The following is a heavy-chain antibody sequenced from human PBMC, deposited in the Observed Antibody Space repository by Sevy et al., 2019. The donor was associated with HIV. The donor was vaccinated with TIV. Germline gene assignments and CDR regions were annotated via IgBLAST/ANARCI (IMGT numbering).Heavy chain of an antibody. Sequence: RGSLRLSCAASGFTFSSYAMHWVRQAPGKGLEYVSAISSNGGSTYYANSVKGRFTISRDNSKNTLYLQMGSLRAEDMAVYYCARGYSSSIYGMDVWGQGTTVTVSS. CDR1: GFTFSSYA. CDR2: ISSNGGST. CDR3: ARGYSSSIYGMDV. D-gene: IGHD6-6*01. J-gene: IGHJ6*02. V-gene: IGHV3-64*01.